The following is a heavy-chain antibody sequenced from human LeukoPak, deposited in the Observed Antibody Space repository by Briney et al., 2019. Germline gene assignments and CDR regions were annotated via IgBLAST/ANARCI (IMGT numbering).Heavy chain of an antibody. J-gene: IGHJ4*02. V-gene: IGHV3-66*03. CDR1: GFTVSNNY. Sequence: GGSLRLSCAASGFTVSNNYMMWVRQAPGKGLEWVSDIYRSGGTNYADSVKGRFTISRDNSKNTLYLQMNSLRAEDTAVYYCFPPLWVGATTLSDYWGQGTLVTVSS. CDR3: FPPLWVGATTLSDY. D-gene: IGHD1-26*01. CDR2: IYRSGGT.